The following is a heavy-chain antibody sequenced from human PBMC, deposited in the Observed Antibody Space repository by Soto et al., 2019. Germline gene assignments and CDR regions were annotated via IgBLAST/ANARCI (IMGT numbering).Heavy chain of an antibody. Sequence: GESLKISCKGSGYSFTVHWIAWVRQMPGKGLEWMGIIYPGDSETRYSPSFQGQVTISVDKSISTAYLQWSSLKASDTAMYYCARGLSSGYYDWFDPWAREPRSPSPQ. CDR3: ARGLSSGYYDWFDP. CDR1: GYSFTVHW. J-gene: IGHJ5*02. D-gene: IGHD3-22*01. V-gene: IGHV5-51*01. CDR2: IYPGDSET.